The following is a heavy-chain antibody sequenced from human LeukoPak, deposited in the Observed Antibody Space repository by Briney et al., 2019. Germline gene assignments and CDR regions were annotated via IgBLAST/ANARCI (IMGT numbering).Heavy chain of an antibody. CDR1: GYTFTDYY. CDR3: APLPGDEHYFDS. J-gene: IGHJ4*02. V-gene: IGHV1-2*02. Sequence: ASVKVSCKASGYTFTDYYIHWVRQAPGQGLGWLGWINPMFGGTNYAQKFQGRVTMTTDTSISTAYMELSRLRSDDTAVYYCAPLPGDEHYFDSWGQGTLVSVSS. CDR2: INPMFGGT. D-gene: IGHD7-27*01.